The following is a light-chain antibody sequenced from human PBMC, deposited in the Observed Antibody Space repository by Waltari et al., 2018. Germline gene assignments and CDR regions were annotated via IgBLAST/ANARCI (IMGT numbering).Light chain of an antibody. J-gene: IGKJ4*01. Sequence: DIVMTQSPDSLAVSLGERATINCKFSQSVLYSSNNKNNLAWYQQKQGQPPTLLIYWASTRESGVPDRFSGGGSGTDFALTISSLQAEDVAVYYCQQYYSTPPTFGGGTKVEIK. CDR1: QSVLYSSNNKNN. CDR2: WAS. CDR3: QQYYSTPPT. V-gene: IGKV4-1*01.